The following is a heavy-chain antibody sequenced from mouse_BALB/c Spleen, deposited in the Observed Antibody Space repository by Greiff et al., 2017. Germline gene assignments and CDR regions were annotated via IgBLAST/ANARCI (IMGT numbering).Heavy chain of an antibody. CDR2: ISSSSSTI. Sequence: EVQRVESGGGLVQPGGSRKLSCAASGFTFSSFGMHWVRQAPEKGLEWVAYISSSSSTIYYADTVKGRFTISRDNPKNTLFLQMTSLRSEDTAMYYCARSAYYGNYGDYWGQGTTLTVSS. CDR3: ARSAYYGNYGDY. CDR1: GFTFSSFG. J-gene: IGHJ2*01. D-gene: IGHD2-10*01. V-gene: IGHV5-17*02.